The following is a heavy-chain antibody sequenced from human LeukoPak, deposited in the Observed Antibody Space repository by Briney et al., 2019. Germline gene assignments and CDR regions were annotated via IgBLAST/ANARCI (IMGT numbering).Heavy chain of an antibody. CDR3: ARRTYYDILTGYYEAFDI. D-gene: IGHD3-9*01. CDR2: MNPNSGNT. Sequence: ASVKVPCKASGYTFTSYDINWVRQATGQGLEWMGWMNPNSGNTGYAQKFQGRVTMTRNTSISTAYMELSSLRSEDTAVYYCARRTYYDILTGYYEAFDIWGQGTMVTVSS. J-gene: IGHJ3*02. V-gene: IGHV1-8*01. CDR1: GYTFTSYD.